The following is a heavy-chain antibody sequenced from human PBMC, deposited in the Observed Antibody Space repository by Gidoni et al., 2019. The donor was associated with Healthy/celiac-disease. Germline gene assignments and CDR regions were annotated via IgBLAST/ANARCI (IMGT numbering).Heavy chain of an antibody. CDR2: ISSNGGST. Sequence: EVQLVESGGGLVQPGGSLRLSCSASGFTFSSYAMDWVRQAQGKGLEYVSAISSNGGSTYYADSVKGRFTISRDNSKNTLYLQMSSLRAEDTAVYYCVKAGWELLSGGMDVWGQGTTVTVSS. CDR1: GFTFSSYA. D-gene: IGHD1-26*01. J-gene: IGHJ6*02. CDR3: VKAGWELLSGGMDV. V-gene: IGHV3-64D*06.